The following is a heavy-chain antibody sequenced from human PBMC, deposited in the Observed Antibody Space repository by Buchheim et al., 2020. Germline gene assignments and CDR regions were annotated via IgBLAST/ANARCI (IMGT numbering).Heavy chain of an antibody. J-gene: IGHJ4*02. CDR1: GFTFSNAW. V-gene: IGHV3-15*01. CDR2: IKSKTDGGRP. Sequence: EVQLVESGGGLVKPGGSLRLSCAASGFTFSNAWMSWVRQAPGQGLEWVGRIKSKTDGGRPDYAAPGKGRFTMSGDDSKNTLYLQMNSLKTEDTAVYYCTTEPSWRLGELGDYWGQGTL. CDR3: TTEPSWRLGELGDY. D-gene: IGHD3-16*01.